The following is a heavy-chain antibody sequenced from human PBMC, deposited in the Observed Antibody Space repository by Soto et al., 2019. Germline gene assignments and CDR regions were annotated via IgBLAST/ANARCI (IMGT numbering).Heavy chain of an antibody. V-gene: IGHV1-58*01. CDR2: IVVGSGKT. D-gene: IGHD2-15*01. CDR1: GFTFSSSA. Sequence: SVKVSCKASGFTFSSSAVQWVRQARGRRLEWIGWIVVGSGKTNYAQKFQERVTITRDMSTSTAYMELSSLRSEDTTVYYCAGRYCSGGSCYNYYGMDVWGQGTTVTVSS. J-gene: IGHJ6*02. CDR3: AGRYCSGGSCYNYYGMDV.